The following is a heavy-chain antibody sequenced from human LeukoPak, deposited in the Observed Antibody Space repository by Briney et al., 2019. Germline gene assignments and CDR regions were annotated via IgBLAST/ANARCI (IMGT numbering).Heavy chain of an antibody. J-gene: IGHJ4*02. Sequence: SETLSLTCAVHGGSFSGYYWSWIRQPPGKGLEWIGEINHSGSTNYNPSLKSRVTISVDTSKNQFSLKLSSVTAADTAVYYCARGGLLFRASSKFFDYWGQGTLVTVSS. CDR2: INHSGST. D-gene: IGHD2-21*02. CDR1: GGSFSGYY. V-gene: IGHV4-34*01. CDR3: ARGGLLFRASSKFFDY.